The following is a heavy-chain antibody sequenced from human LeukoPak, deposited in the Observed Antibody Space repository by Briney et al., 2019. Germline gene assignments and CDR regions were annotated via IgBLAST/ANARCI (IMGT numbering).Heavy chain of an antibody. Sequence: PSETLSLTCTVSGGSISSSSYYWGWIRQPPGKGLEWIGNLYYSGSTYYNPSLKSRVTISVDTSKNQFSLKLSSVTAADTAVYYCARKYSSGPPGGGWFDPWGQGTLVTVSS. CDR2: LYYSGST. J-gene: IGHJ5*02. CDR3: ARKYSSGPPGGGWFDP. CDR1: GGSISSSSYY. D-gene: IGHD6-19*01. V-gene: IGHV4-39*01.